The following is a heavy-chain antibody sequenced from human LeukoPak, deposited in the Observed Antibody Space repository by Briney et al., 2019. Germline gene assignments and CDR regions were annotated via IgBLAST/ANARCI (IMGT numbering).Heavy chain of an antibody. CDR2: ISYDGSNK. J-gene: IGHJ4*02. V-gene: IGHV3-30*18. D-gene: IGHD4-17*01. Sequence: GGSLRLSCAASGFTFSSYGMHWVRQAPAKGLEWVAIISYDGSNKYQTDSVKGRFTISRYNSKNTLYLQMNSLRAEDTAVYYCAKSTTVTQRGYFDYWGQGTLVTVSS. CDR3: AKSTTVTQRGYFDY. CDR1: GFTFSSYG.